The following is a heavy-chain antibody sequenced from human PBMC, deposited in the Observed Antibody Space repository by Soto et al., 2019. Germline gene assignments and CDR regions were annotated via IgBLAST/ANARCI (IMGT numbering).Heavy chain of an antibody. Sequence: SQTLSLTCAISGDSVSSNSAAWNWIRQSPSRGLEWLGRTYYRSKWYNDYAVSVKSRITINPDTSKNQFSLQLNSVTPEDTAVYYCARVRLNWNYSGAAFDIWGQGTMVTVSS. V-gene: IGHV6-1*01. CDR3: ARVRLNWNYSGAAFDI. CDR2: TYYRSKWYN. D-gene: IGHD1-7*01. J-gene: IGHJ3*02. CDR1: GDSVSSNSAA.